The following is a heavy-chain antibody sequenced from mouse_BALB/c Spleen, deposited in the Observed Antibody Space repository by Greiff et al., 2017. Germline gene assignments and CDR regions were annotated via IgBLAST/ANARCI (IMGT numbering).Heavy chain of an antibody. CDR3: ARGAHYYGSSQGAMDY. Sequence: VQLVESGPGLVAPSQSLSITCTVSGFSLTSYGVHWVRQPPGKGLEWLGVIWAGGSTNYNSALMSRLSISKDNSKSQVFLKMNSLQTDDTAMYYCARGAHYYGSSQGAMDYWGQGTSVTVSS. V-gene: IGHV2-9*02. D-gene: IGHD1-1*01. J-gene: IGHJ4*01. CDR1: GFSLTSYG. CDR2: IWAGGST.